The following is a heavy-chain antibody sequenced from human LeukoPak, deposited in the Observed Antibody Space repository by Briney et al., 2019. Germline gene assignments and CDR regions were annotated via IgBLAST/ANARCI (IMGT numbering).Heavy chain of an antibody. Sequence: KPGGSLRLSCAASGVTFSSYSMNWVRKAPGQGLEWVSSISSSSSYIYYADSVKGRFTISRDNAKNSLYLQMNSLRAEDTAVYYCAELGITMIGGVWGKGTTVTISS. V-gene: IGHV3-21*01. D-gene: IGHD3-10*02. CDR1: GVTFSSYS. J-gene: IGHJ6*04. CDR2: ISSSSSYI. CDR3: AELGITMIGGV.